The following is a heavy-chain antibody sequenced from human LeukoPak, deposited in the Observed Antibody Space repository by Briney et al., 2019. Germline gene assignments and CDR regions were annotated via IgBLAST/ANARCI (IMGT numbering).Heavy chain of an antibody. D-gene: IGHD1-26*01. Sequence: SGPTLVNPTQTLTLTCTFSGFSLTTSGMSVSWIRQPPGKALAWLARIDWDDDKYYSTSLKTRLTISKDTSKNQVVLTMTNMDPVDTATYYCAHIITGLGATGYYFDYWGPGTLVTVSS. CDR3: AHIITGLGATGYYFDY. V-gene: IGHV2-70*11. J-gene: IGHJ4*02. CDR1: GFSLTTSGMS. CDR2: IDWDDDK.